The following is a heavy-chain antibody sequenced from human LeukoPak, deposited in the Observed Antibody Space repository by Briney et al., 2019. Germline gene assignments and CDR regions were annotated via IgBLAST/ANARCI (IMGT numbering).Heavy chain of an antibody. Sequence: GRSLRLSCAASGFTFSKYGMYSVRQAPGKGLGWVAFIRNDGRNKYYTDSVKGRFTISRDNSKNTLYLQMNSLRAEDTAVYYCAKDLNYGDLLDYWGQGTLVTVPS. V-gene: IGHV3-30*02. CDR2: IRNDGRNK. D-gene: IGHD4-17*01. CDR1: GFTFSKYG. CDR3: AKDLNYGDLLDY. J-gene: IGHJ4*02.